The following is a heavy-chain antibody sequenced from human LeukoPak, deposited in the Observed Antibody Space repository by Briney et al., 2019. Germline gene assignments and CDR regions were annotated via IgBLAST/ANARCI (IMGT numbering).Heavy chain of an antibody. CDR3: ASVTVTTWAPDGHMDF. Sequence: SVKVSCKASGGTFINYAISWVRQAPGQGLEWMGRIIPMFGTTNYAQNFQGRVTITTDESTSTAYMEVSSLRIEDTAVYYCASVTVTTWAPDGHMDFWGKGTTVTVSS. V-gene: IGHV1-69*05. D-gene: IGHD4-11*01. CDR2: IIPMFGTT. CDR1: GGTFINYA. J-gene: IGHJ6*03.